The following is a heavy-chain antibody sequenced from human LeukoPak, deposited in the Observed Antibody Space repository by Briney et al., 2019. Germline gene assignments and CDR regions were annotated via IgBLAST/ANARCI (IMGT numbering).Heavy chain of an antibody. J-gene: IGHJ4*02. CDR3: AKDTQYDFWSGYWDY. CDR2: ISWNSGSI. V-gene: IGHV3-9*03. CDR1: GFTFDDYA. Sequence: GGSLRLSCAASGFTFDDYAMHWVRQAPGKGLEWVSGISWNSGSIGYADSVKGRFTISRDNAKNSLYMQMNSLRAEDMALYYCAKDTQYDFWSGYWDYWGQGTLVTVSS. D-gene: IGHD3-3*01.